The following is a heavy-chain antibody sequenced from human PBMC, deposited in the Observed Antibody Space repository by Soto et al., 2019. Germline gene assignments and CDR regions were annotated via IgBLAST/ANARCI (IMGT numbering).Heavy chain of an antibody. CDR1: GWSFSVYY. V-gene: IGHV4-34*01. Sequence: SETLSLTCAVYGWSFSVYYWSWIRQPPGKGLEWIGEINHSGSTNYNPSLKSRVTISVDTSKNQFSLKLSSVTAADTAVYYCARGLNVDYSSSWY. J-gene: IGHJ2*01. CDR2: INHSGST. CDR3: ARGLNVDYSSSWY. D-gene: IGHD6-13*01.